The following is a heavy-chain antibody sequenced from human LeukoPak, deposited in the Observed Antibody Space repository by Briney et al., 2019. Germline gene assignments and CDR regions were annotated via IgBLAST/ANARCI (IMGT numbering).Heavy chain of an antibody. D-gene: IGHD3-10*02. V-gene: IGHV3-21*01. CDR3: AELGITMIGGV. J-gene: IGHJ6*04. Sequence: PGGSLRLSCAASGFTFTSYAMNWVRQAPGKGLEWVSAISSSSGMIYYADSVKGRFTISRDNAKNSLYLQMNSLRAEDTAVYYCAELGITMIGGVWGKGTTVTISS. CDR2: ISSSSGMI. CDR1: GFTFTSYA.